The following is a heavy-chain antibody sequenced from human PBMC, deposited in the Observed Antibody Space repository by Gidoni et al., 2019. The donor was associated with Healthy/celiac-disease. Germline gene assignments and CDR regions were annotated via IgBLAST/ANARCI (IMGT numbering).Heavy chain of an antibody. V-gene: IGHV3-30*01. J-gene: IGHJ4*02. Sequence: QVQPVESGGRVVQPGRSRRLPRAASGFTFSSYAMHWVRQAPGQGLEWVAVISYDGSNKYYADSVKGRFTISRDNSKNTLYLQMNSLRAEDTAVYYCARVHGYSPDYWGQGTLVTVSS. CDR3: ARVHGYSPDY. CDR1: GFTFSSYA. D-gene: IGHD5-18*01. CDR2: ISYDGSNK.